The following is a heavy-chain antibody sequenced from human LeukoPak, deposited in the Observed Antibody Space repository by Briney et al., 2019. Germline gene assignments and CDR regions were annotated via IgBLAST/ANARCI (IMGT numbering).Heavy chain of an antibody. CDR3: AREALSTPYYYYGMDV. Sequence: GGSLKPSCAAPGFTASSNSMSWVGKAPGKGLEWASVIYSGGSTYYADSVKGRFTISRDNSKNTLYLQMNSLRAEDTAVYYCAREALSTPYYYYGMDVWGQGTTVTVSS. CDR1: GFTASSNS. D-gene: IGHD4/OR15-4a*01. J-gene: IGHJ6*02. V-gene: IGHV3-66*01. CDR2: IYSGGST.